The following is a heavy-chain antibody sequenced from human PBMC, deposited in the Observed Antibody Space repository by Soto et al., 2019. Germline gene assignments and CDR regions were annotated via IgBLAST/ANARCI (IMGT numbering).Heavy chain of an antibody. CDR2: INPNGGSR. CDR3: ARALLQVDF. D-gene: IGHD3-3*01. Sequence: QVQLVQSGAEVKKPGASVKVSCKASGYIFIHYYIHWVRQAPGQGLEWMAIINPNGGSRNYAPKFQCRVTVKSDTSTSTVSMELNSHGSDDTFVYFCARALLQVDFWGQGTLVTVSS. V-gene: IGHV1-46*01. J-gene: IGHJ4*02. CDR1: GYIFIHYY.